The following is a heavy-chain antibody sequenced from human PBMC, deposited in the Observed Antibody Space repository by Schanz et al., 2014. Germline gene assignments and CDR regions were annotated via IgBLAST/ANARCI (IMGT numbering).Heavy chain of an antibody. CDR3: ARYPRILGAFDV. CDR1: GFTFSSFW. D-gene: IGHD3-16*01. Sequence: EVQLVESGGGLVKPGGYLRLSCVASGFTFSSFWMGWIRQAPGKGLEWVATIKQDGTEEKYVDSVRGRFTISRDNARDSLFLRMNSLRAEDTAVYYCARYPRILGAFDVWGQGTVVAVS. J-gene: IGHJ3*01. CDR2: IKQDGTEE. V-gene: IGHV3-7*01.